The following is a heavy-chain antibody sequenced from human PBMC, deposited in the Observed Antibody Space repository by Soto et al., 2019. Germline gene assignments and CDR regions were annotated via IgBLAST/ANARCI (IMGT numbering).Heavy chain of an antibody. CDR2: ISGSGGAS. D-gene: IGHD3-10*01. V-gene: IGHV3-23*01. CDR3: AXPDGDYFYNHMDV. CDR1: GFTFSRYV. J-gene: IGHJ6*03. Sequence: EVQLLESGGGLVQPGGSLRLSCVGSGFTFSRYVMSWVRQAPGKGLEWVSVISGSGGASYYADSVKGRFTISRDNSKNTLYLEMKSLGAGDTAVYYCAXPDGDYFYNHMDVWGRGTTVTVSS.